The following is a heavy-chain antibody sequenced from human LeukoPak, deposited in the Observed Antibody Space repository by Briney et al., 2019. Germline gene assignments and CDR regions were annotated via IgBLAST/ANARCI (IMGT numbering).Heavy chain of an antibody. D-gene: IGHD2-15*01. CDR2: ISYDGSNK. Sequence: PGGSLRLSCAASGCTFSSYGMHWVRQAPGKGLEWVAVISYDGSNKYYADSVKGRFTISRDNSKNTLYLQMNSLRAEDTAVYYCAKGKLPGDWGQGTLVTVSS. CDR1: GCTFSSYG. V-gene: IGHV3-30*18. J-gene: IGHJ4*02. CDR3: AKGKLPGD.